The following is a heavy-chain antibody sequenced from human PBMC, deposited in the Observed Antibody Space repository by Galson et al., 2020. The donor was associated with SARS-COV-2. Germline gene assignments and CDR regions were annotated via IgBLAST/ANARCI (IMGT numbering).Heavy chain of an antibody. D-gene: IGHD3-10*01. CDR3: ARAGWTMGSGSINWFDP. J-gene: IGHJ5*02. CDR1: GGTFSSYA. V-gene: IGHV1-69*13. Sequence: SVKVSCKASGGTFSSYAISWVRQAPGQGLEWMGGIIPIFGTANYAQKFQGRVTITADESTSTAYMELSSLRSEDTAVYYCARAGWTMGSGSINWFDPWGQGTLVTVSS. CDR2: IIPIFGTA.